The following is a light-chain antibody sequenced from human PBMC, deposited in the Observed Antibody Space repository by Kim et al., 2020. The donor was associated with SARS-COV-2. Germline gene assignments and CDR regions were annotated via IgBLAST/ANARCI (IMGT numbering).Light chain of an antibody. Sequence: APRLLMYGASSRATGLPDRFSGSGSGTDFTLTISRLEPEDFAVYYCQQYARPPFTFGPGTKVDIQ. J-gene: IGKJ3*01. CDR3: QQYARPPFT. V-gene: IGKV3-20*01. CDR2: GAS.